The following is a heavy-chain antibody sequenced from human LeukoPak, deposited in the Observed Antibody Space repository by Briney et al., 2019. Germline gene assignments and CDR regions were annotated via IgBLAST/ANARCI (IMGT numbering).Heavy chain of an antibody. CDR3: AKFHGVTIFGVVPVGGGWFDP. CDR2: KRWYSGRL. V-gene: IGHV3-9*01. J-gene: IGHJ5*02. Sequence: GGSLRLSCAASGFTLDDYAMHWLPQPPGKGLEWVADKRWYSGRLHYAASVKGRFTISKDKAKISLYLQMNSLKAEDTALYCCAKFHGVTIFGVVPVGGGWFDPWGQGTLVTVSS. CDR1: GFTLDDYA. D-gene: IGHD3-3*01.